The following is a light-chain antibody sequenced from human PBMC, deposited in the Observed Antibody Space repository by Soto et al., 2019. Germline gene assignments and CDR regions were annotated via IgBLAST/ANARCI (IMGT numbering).Light chain of an antibody. CDR1: SSDIGAYNY. CDR3: SSFSSAIAIV. V-gene: IGLV2-14*01. J-gene: IGLJ1*01. Sequence: QSALTQPASVSGSPGQSITISCTGTSSDIGAYNYVSWYQQHPDKAPKLMIYEVTNRPSGISNRFSGSRSGNTASLSISGLQAEDEADYYCSSFSSAIAIVFGTGTKLTVL. CDR2: EVT.